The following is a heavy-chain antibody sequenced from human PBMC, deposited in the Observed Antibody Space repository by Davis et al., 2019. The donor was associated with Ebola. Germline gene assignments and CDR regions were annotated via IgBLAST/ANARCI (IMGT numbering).Heavy chain of an antibody. D-gene: IGHD1-26*01. CDR2: ISGSGGST. J-gene: IGHJ3*02. CDR3: ARDGPYSGSYWDAFDI. Sequence: PGGSLRLSCAASGFTFSSYAMSWVRQAPGKGLEWVSAISGSGGSTYYADSVKGRFTISRDNSKNTLYLQMNSLRAEDTAVYYCARDGPYSGSYWDAFDIWGQGTMVTVSS. V-gene: IGHV3-23*01. CDR1: GFTFSSYA.